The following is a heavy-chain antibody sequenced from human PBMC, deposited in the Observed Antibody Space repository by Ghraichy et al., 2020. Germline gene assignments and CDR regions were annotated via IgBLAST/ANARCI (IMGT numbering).Heavy chain of an antibody. D-gene: IGHD6-19*01. J-gene: IGHJ4*02. CDR3: ARGLGEPVAGIRIWEE. CDR2: INHSGST. V-gene: IGHV4-34*01. Sequence: SQTLSLTCAVYGGSFSGYYWSWIRQPPGKGLEWIGEINHSGSTNYNPSLKSRVTISVDTSKNQFSLKLSSVTAADTAVYYCARGLGEPVAGIRIWEEWGQGTLVTVSS. CDR1: GGSFSGYY.